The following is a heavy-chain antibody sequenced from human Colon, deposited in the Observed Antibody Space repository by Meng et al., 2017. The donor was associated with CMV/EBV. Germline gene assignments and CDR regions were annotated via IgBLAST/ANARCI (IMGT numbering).Heavy chain of an antibody. CDR1: GFTFYTYS. D-gene: IGHD2-2*01. V-gene: IGHV3-21*01. CDR3: ARVERYCRGTTCYGPYYFDS. Sequence: GESLKISCAASGFTFYTYSMNWVRQAPGKGLEWVSSISDVSRYIYYADSVKGRFTISRDNAKNSLYLQMNSLRAEDTAVYYCARVERYCRGTTCYGPYYFDSWGQGTLVTVSS. J-gene: IGHJ4*02. CDR2: ISDVSRYI.